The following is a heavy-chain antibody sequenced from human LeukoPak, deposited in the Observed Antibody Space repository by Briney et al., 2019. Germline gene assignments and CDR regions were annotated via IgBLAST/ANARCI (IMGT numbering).Heavy chain of an antibody. CDR1: GYTFTSYG. J-gene: IGHJ5*02. CDR3: ARFIAAAGSHWFDP. Sequence: WASVKVSCKASGYTFTSYGISWVRQAPGQGLEWMGWISAYNGNTNYAQKLQGRVTMTTDTSTSTAYMELRSLRSDDTAVYYCARFIAAAGSHWFDPWGRGTLVTVSS. CDR2: ISAYNGNT. V-gene: IGHV1-18*01. D-gene: IGHD6-13*01.